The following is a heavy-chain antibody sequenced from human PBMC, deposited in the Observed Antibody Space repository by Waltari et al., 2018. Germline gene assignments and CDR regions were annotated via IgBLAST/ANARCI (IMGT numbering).Heavy chain of an antibody. CDR1: GGSISSHY. D-gene: IGHD3-3*01. V-gene: IGHV4-59*11. Sequence: QVQLQESGPGMVKPSETRSITCTVCGGSISSHYWRWIRQPPGQRLECIGYIYYSGSTNYNPSLKSRVTISVYTSKNQFSLRLSSVTAADTAVYYCARGYDFWSGYYSYYGMDVWGQGTTVTVSS. CDR3: ARGYDFWSGYYSYYGMDV. J-gene: IGHJ6*02. CDR2: IYYSGST.